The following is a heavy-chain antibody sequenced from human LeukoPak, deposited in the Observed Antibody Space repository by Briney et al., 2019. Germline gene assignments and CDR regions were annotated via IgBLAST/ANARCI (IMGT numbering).Heavy chain of an antibody. V-gene: IGHV3-23*01. CDR1: GFTFSSYA. J-gene: IGHJ6*02. CDR2: VSGSGGST. CDR3: AKDRSPKGDGDYPQGV. Sequence: GGSLRLSCAASGFTFSSYAMSWVRQAPGKGLEWVSAVSGSGGSTYYADSVKGRFTISRDNSKNTLYLQMNSLRAEDTAVYYCAKDRSPKGDGDYPQGVWGQGTTVTVSS. D-gene: IGHD2-21*02.